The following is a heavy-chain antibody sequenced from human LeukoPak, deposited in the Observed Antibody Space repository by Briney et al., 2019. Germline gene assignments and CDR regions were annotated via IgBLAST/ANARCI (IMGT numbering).Heavy chain of an antibody. Sequence: SETLSLTCTVSGGSISGYYWSWIRQPPGKGLEWIGEINHSGSTNYNPSLKSRVTISVDTSKNQFSLKLSSVTAADTAVYYCARGLRGSTSCKLDYWGQGTLVTVSS. CDR3: ARGLRGSTSCKLDY. CDR1: GGSISGYY. CDR2: INHSGST. D-gene: IGHD2-2*01. V-gene: IGHV4-34*01. J-gene: IGHJ4*02.